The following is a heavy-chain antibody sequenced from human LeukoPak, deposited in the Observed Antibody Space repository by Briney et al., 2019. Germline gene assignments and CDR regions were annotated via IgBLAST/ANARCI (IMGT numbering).Heavy chain of an antibody. D-gene: IGHD6-6*01. J-gene: IGHJ6*03. CDR2: ISYDGSNK. Sequence: GGSLRLSCTASGFTFGEYAMNWFRQAPGKGLEWVAVISYDGSNKYYADSVKGRFTISRDNSKNTLYLQMNSLRAEDTAVYYCARAGGSSSSYYYYYYMDVWGKGTTVTVSS. CDR1: GFTFGEYA. CDR3: ARAGGSSSSYYYYYYMDV. V-gene: IGHV3-30*04.